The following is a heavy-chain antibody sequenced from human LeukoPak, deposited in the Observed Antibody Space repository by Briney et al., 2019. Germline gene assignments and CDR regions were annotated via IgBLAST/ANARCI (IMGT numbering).Heavy chain of an antibody. Sequence: ASVKVSCKASGYTFTTYGISWVRQAPGQGLEWMGWISTYNGNTNYAQKLQGRVTMTTDTSTSTAYMELRSLRSDDTAVYYCARDGHRRYHYDSSGREDAFDIWGQGTMVTVSS. J-gene: IGHJ3*02. CDR3: ARDGHRRYHYDSSGREDAFDI. V-gene: IGHV1-18*01. CDR2: ISTYNGNT. D-gene: IGHD3-22*01. CDR1: GYTFTTYG.